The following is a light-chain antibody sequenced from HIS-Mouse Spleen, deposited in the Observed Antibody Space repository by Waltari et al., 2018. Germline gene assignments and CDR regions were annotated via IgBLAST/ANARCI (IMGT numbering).Light chain of an antibody. J-gene: IGLJ2*01. CDR3: CSYAGSSTVV. V-gene: IGLV2-23*01. CDR1: SSDVGSYNL. CDR2: EGS. Sequence: QSALTQPASVSGSPGQSITISCTGTSSDVGSYNLVSGYQQHPGKAPKLMIYEGSKRSSGVSNRFSGSKSGNTASLTISGLQAEDEADYYCCSYAGSSTVVFGGGTKLTVL.